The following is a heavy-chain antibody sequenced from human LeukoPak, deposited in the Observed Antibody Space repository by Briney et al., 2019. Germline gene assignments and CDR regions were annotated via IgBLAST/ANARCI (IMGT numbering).Heavy chain of an antibody. J-gene: IGHJ4*02. CDR1: GYTFKSYY. Sequence: GASVKVSCKASGYTFKSYYMHWVRQAPGQGLEWMGIINPSGGSTSYAQKFQGRVTMTRDTSTSTVYMELSSLRSEDTAVYYCAREKVGATFREPFDYWGQGTLVTVSS. CDR3: AREKVGATFREPFDY. V-gene: IGHV1-46*02. CDR2: INPSGGST. D-gene: IGHD1-26*01.